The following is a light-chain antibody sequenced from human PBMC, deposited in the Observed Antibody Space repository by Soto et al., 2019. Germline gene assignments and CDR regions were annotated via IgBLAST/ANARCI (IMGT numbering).Light chain of an antibody. CDR2: SND. CDR1: SSNIGSNT. Sequence: QSVLTQPPSASGTPGQRVTISCSGSSSNIGSNTVNWYQQLPGTAPKLLIYSNDQRPPGVPDRFSGSKSGTSASLAISGLQSEDEADYFCAVWDDSLNGWVFGGGAKLTVL. CDR3: AVWDDSLNGWV. J-gene: IGLJ3*02. V-gene: IGLV1-44*01.